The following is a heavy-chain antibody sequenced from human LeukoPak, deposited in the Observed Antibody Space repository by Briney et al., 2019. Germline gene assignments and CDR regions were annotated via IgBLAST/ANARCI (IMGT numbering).Heavy chain of an antibody. CDR3: ARRDNPDY. CDR1: GFTFSYYW. J-gene: IGHJ4*02. Sequence: GGSLRLSCAASGFTFSYYWMSWVRQAPGKGLEWVANIKQDGSEIHYVDSVKGRFSISRDNAKNSLYLQMNRLRAEDTAVYYCARRDNPDYWGQGTLVTVSS. V-gene: IGHV3-7*01. D-gene: IGHD1-14*01. CDR2: IKQDGSEI.